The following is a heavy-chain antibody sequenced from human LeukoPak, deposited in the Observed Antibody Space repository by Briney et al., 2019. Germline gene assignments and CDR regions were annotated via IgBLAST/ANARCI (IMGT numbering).Heavy chain of an antibody. CDR3: ATRSSYYDSGSYLSY. V-gene: IGHV1-2*02. CDR1: GYTFTGYY. J-gene: IGHJ4*02. D-gene: IGHD3-10*01. Sequence: ASVKVSCKASGYTFTGYYMHWVRQAPGQGLEWMGWINPNSGGTNYAQKFQGRVTMTRDTSISTAYMELSRLRSEDTAVYYCATRSSYYDSGSYLSYWGQGTLVTVSS. CDR2: INPNSGGT.